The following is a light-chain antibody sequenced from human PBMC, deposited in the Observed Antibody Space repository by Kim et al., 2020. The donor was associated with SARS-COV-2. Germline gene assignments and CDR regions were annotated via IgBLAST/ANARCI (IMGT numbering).Light chain of an antibody. V-gene: IGLV7-46*01. Sequence: PGGTVTLTFNSSPVTVTGAHYPYGIQQNPFQAPKTLIYDSHNIPPWTPARFSGSLLGGKAALTLSGAQPEDEADYYCILSSGGRVTFGGGTQLTVL. CDR3: ILSSGGRVT. CDR2: DSH. CDR1: PVTVTGAHY. J-gene: IGLJ3*02.